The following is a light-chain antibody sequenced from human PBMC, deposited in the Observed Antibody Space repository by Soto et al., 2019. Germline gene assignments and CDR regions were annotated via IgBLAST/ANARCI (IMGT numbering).Light chain of an antibody. CDR1: QSLSSSY. J-gene: IGKJ4*01. Sequence: ENVLTQSPGTLSLSPGERAPLSCRASQSLSSSYLAWYQQKPGQAPRLLIYGASSRATGIPDRFSGSGSGTDFTLTISRLEPEDFAVYYCQQFATSPLTFGGGTKVDIK. V-gene: IGKV3-20*01. CDR3: QQFATSPLT. CDR2: GAS.